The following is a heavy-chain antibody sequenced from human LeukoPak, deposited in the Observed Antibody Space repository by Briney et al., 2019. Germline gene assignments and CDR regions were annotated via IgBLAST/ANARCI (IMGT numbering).Heavy chain of an antibody. J-gene: IGHJ6*03. Sequence: ASVKVSCKASGYTFTSYGISWVRQAPGQGLEWMGWISAYNGNTNYAQKLQGRVTMTTDTSTSTAYTELRSLRSDDTAVYYCARAPPSGYNYYYYYYMDVWGKGTTVTVSS. CDR1: GYTFTSYG. CDR3: ARAPPSGYNYYYYYYMDV. CDR2: ISAYNGNT. V-gene: IGHV1-18*01. D-gene: IGHD3-3*01.